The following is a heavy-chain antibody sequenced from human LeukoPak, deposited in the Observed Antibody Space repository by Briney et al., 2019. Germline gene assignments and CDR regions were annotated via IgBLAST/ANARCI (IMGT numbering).Heavy chain of an antibody. V-gene: IGHV6-1*01. CDR3: ARDGAATTDAFDI. CDR1: GDSVSSNSAA. J-gene: IGHJ3*02. D-gene: IGHD1-1*01. Sequence: SQTLSLTCAISGDSVSSNSAAWSWIRQSPSRGLEWLGRTYYRSKCNDYAVSVTSRITINPDTSKNQFSLQLNSVTPEDTAVYYCARDGAATTDAFDIRGQGTMVTVSS. CDR2: TYYRSKCN.